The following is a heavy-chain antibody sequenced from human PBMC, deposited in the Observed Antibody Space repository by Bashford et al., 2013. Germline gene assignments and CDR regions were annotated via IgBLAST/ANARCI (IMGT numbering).Heavy chain of an antibody. V-gene: IGHV1-69*06. CDR1: GDSLSDVS. CDR2: IIPIFGTA. J-gene: IGHJ3*02. D-gene: IGHD5-18*01. CDR3: ARSLDTAMVNEDAFDI. Sequence: SVKVSCKVSGDSLSDVSMHWVRQAPGKGLEWVGGIIPIFGTANYAQKFQGRVTITADKSTSTAYMELSSLRSEDTAVYYCARSLDTAMVNEDAFDIWGQGTMVTVSS.